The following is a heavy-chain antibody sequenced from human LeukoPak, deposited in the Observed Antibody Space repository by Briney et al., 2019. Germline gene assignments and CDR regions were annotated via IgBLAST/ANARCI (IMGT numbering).Heavy chain of an antibody. CDR1: GGSISSYY. CDR3: ARTSTTYYDFWSGHNWFDP. D-gene: IGHD3-3*01. CDR2: IYYSGST. V-gene: IGHV4-59*01. J-gene: IGHJ5*02. Sequence: PSETLSLTCTLSGGSISSYYWSWIRQPPGKGLEWIGYIYYSGSTNYNPSLKSRVTISEDTSKNQFSLKLSSVTAADTAVYYCARTSTTYYDFWSGHNWFDPWGQGTLVTVSS.